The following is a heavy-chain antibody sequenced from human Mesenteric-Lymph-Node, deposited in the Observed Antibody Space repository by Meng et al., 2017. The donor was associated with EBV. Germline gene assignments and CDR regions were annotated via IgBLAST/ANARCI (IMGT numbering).Heavy chain of an antibody. CDR2: MYHSGST. D-gene: IGHD4-11*01. V-gene: IGHV4-4*02. CDR3: ARGREYSWGY. CDR1: GGSISNDHW. Sequence: QGPLQESGPGLVNPSGTLSLTCGVSGGSISNDHWWSWVRQPPGKGLEWIGEMYHSGSTNYNPSLKSRVTISVDKSKNQFFLNLNSVTAADTAVYYCARGREYSWGYWGQGTLVTVSS. J-gene: IGHJ4*02.